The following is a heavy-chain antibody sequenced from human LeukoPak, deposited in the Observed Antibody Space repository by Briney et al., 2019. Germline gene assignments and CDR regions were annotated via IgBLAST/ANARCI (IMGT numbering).Heavy chain of an antibody. CDR3: TTHSVTVTGSHF. CDR2: IKSKTNGGTS. J-gene: IGHJ4*01. D-gene: IGHD6-19*01. V-gene: IGHV3-15*07. CDR1: GFTFSNAW. Sequence: GGSLRLSCAASGFTFSNAWMNWVRQSPGMGLEWVGRIKSKTNGGTSEYAAPVKGRFTISRDDSTNTLYLQMNSLKSEDTAMYYCTTHSVTVTGSHFWGQGAQVTVSS.